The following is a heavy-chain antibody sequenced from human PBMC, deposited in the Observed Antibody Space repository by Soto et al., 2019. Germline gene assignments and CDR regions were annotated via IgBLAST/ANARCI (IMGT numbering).Heavy chain of an antibody. V-gene: IGHV4-30-4*01. D-gene: IGHD3-16*01. Sequence: QVQLQESGPGLVKPSQTLSLTCTVSGGSISSGDYYWSWIRQPPGKGLEWIGYIYYSGSTYYNPSIKSRVTISVDTSKNQFSLKMSSVTAADTAVYYCARVHGGGGAMVHNYWGQGTLVTVSS. CDR1: GGSISSGDYY. J-gene: IGHJ4*02. CDR2: IYYSGST. CDR3: ARVHGGGGAMVHNY.